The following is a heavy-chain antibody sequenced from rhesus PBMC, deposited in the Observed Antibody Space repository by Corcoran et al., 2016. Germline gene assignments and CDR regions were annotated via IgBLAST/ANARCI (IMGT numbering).Heavy chain of an antibody. CDR1: GYSISSGYG. Sequence: QLQLKESGPGLVKPSETLSLTCAVSGYSISSGYGWSWIRQPPGNGLEWIGYISYSGSTSYNPSRKGRVTISRDTSKNQFSLQLSSVTAADTAVYCCARNVDTATVIIFDYWGQGVLVTVSS. J-gene: IGHJ4*01. CDR2: ISYSGST. V-gene: IGHV4-122*02. D-gene: IGHD5-12*01. CDR3: ARNVDTATVIIFDY.